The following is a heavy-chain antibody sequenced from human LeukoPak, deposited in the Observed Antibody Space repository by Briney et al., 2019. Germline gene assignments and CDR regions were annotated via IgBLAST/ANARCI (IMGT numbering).Heavy chain of an antibody. CDR3: GGEGGDPRWLDP. CDR1: GGSISSYY. CDR2: INTSGST. V-gene: IGHV4-4*07. Sequence: PSETLSLTCTVSGGSISSYYWTWIRQSAGKGLEWIGRINTSGSTNYNPSLRSRVTMSVNTSKNQFSLNLTSVTAADTAVYSWGGEGGDPRWLDPWGQGTLVTVSS. J-gene: IGHJ5*02. D-gene: IGHD6-25*01.